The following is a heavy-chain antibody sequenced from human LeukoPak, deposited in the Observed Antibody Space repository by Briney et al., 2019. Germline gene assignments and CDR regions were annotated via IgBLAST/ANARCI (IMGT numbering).Heavy chain of an antibody. D-gene: IGHD3-3*01. CDR2: ISYSGST. CDR3: ARDLSGPNYYYYYMDV. J-gene: IGHJ6*03. CDR1: GYSISSGYY. V-gene: IGHV4-30-4*08. Sequence: SETLSLTCAVSGYSISSGYYWGWIRQPPGKGLEWIGYISYSGSTYYSPSLKSRITISVDTSKNQFSLRLTSVTAADTAVYYCARDLSGPNYYYYYMDVWGKGTPVTVSS.